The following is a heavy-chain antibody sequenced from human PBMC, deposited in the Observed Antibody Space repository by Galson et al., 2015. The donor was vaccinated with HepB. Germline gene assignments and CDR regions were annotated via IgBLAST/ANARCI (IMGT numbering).Heavy chain of an antibody. CDR1: GYTFTSYA. D-gene: IGHD2-2*01. CDR3: AIGQVVVVPAAIDYYYYRDV. Sequence: SVKVSCKASGYTFTSYAMNWVRQAPGQGLEWMGWINTNTGNPTYAQGFTGRFVFSLDTSVSTAYLQISSLKAEDTAVYYCAIGQVVVVPAAIDYYYYRDVWGKGTTVTVSS. V-gene: IGHV7-4-1*02. CDR2: INTNTGNP. J-gene: IGHJ6*03.